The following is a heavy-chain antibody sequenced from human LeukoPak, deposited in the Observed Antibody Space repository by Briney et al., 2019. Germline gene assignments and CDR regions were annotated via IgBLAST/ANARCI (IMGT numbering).Heavy chain of an antibody. CDR1: GYTFTSYA. D-gene: IGHD3-3*01. CDR3: ARFSFFLEWLLPDY. V-gene: IGHV1-3*01. J-gene: IGHJ4*02. Sequence: GASVKVSCKASGYTFTSYAMHWVRQAPGQRLEWTGWINAGNGNTKYSQKFQGRVTITRDTSASTAYMELSSLRSEDTAVYYCARFSFFLEWLLPDYWGQGTLVTVSS. CDR2: INAGNGNT.